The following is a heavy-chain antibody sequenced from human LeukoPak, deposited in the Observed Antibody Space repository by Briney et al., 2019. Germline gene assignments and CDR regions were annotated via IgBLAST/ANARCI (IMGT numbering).Heavy chain of an antibody. CDR3: ARAGKIMITMVRGALASRDAFDI. J-gene: IGHJ3*02. V-gene: IGHV1-2*02. Sequence: ASVKVSCKASGYTLTGSYMHWVRQAPGQGLEWMGWINPNSGNTNYAPKFQGRVTMTRDTSISTAYMELNRLTSDDTAVYYCARAGKIMITMVRGALASRDAFDIWGQRTMVTVSS. D-gene: IGHD3-10*01. CDR2: INPNSGNT. CDR1: GYTLTGSY.